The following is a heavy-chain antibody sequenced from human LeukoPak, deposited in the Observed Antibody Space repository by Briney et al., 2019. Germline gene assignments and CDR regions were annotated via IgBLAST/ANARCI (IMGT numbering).Heavy chain of an antibody. D-gene: IGHD3-22*01. Sequence: PGGSLRLSCAASGFSFSSYGMHWVRQAPGKGLEWVAVISYDGSNKYYTDSVKGRFTVSRDNSKKTLNPQMNSLRVEDTAVYYCAKDGKEYYSDSSGFSDYWGQGTLVTVSS. CDR1: GFSFSSYG. CDR2: ISYDGSNK. J-gene: IGHJ4*02. CDR3: AKDGKEYYSDSSGFSDY. V-gene: IGHV3-30*18.